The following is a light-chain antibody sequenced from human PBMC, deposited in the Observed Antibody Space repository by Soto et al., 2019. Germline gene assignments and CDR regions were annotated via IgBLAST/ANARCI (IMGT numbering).Light chain of an antibody. J-gene: IGKJ1*01. CDR2: DAS. CDR3: QQRSNWPPSWT. CDR1: QSVSSY. Sequence: MVLNQSQAPPSLSPGESATLSCIASQSVSSYLAWYQQKPGQAPRLLIYDASNRATGIPARLSGSGSGTDFTLTISSLEPEDFAVYYCQQRSNWPPSWTFGQGTKV. V-gene: IGKV3-11*01.